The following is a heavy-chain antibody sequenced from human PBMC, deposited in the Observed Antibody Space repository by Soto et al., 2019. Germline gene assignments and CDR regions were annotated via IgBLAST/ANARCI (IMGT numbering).Heavy chain of an antibody. CDR2: ISYDGSNK. CDR1: GFTFSSYA. CDR3: ARPLWRDDYNWGYFDL. Sequence: SGGSLRLSCAASGFTFSSYAMHWVRQAPGKGLEWVAVISYDGSNKFYADSVKGRFIMSRDNSKNTLYLQMNSLRAEDTAVYYCARPLWRDDYNWGYFDLWGRGTLVTVSS. V-gene: IGHV3-30-3*01. D-gene: IGHD4-4*01. J-gene: IGHJ2*01.